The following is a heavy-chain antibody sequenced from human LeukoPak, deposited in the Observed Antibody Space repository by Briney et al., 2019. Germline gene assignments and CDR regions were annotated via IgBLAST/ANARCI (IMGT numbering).Heavy chain of an antibody. D-gene: IGHD3-3*01. Sequence: PGGSLRLSCAASGFTFSNYWMSWVRQAPGKGLEWVANIKLDGSEKYYVDSVKGRFTISRDNAKNSLYLQMNSLRAEDTAVYYCARDYDFWSEDPPRFDYWGQGTLVTVSS. CDR3: ARDYDFWSEDPPRFDY. J-gene: IGHJ4*02. CDR1: GFTFSNYW. CDR2: IKLDGSEK. V-gene: IGHV3-7*01.